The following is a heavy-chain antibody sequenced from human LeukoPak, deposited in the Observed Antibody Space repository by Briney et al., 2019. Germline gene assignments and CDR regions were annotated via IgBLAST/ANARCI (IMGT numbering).Heavy chain of an antibody. J-gene: IGHJ4*02. CDR3: AIMHGYYDGSGYWVQ. CDR2: ITTSGATT. Sequence: GGSLRLSCAASGFTFSSYGMSWVRQAPGKGLEWVSFITTSGATTSYADSVKGRFTISRDNPRNTLYMQMNSLRDEDTALYYCAIMHGYYDGSGYWVQWGQGTLVNVSS. CDR1: GFTFSSYG. V-gene: IGHV3-23*01. D-gene: IGHD3-22*01.